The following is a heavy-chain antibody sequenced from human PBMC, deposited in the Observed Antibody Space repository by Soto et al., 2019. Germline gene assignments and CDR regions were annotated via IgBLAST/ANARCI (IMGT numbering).Heavy chain of an antibody. J-gene: IGHJ6*02. CDR2: ISYDGSNK. CDR1: GFTFSSYG. CDR3: AKAHIVVVTAIPSYGMDV. V-gene: IGHV3-30*18. D-gene: IGHD2-21*02. Sequence: QVQLVESGGGVVQPGRSLRLSCAASGFTFSSYGMHWVRQAPGKGLEWVAVISYDGSNKYYADSVKGRFTISRDNSKNAXXLQMNSLRAEDTAVYYCAKAHIVVVTAIPSYGMDVWGQGTTVTVSS.